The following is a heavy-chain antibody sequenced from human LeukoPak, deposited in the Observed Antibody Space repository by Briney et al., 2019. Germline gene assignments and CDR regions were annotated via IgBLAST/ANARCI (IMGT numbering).Heavy chain of an antibody. V-gene: IGHV3-30*02. CDR2: IRYDGSNK. Sequence: PGGALRNFCATSALNISSNDMHWFRHAPGKGLEWVAFIRYDGSNKYYADSVKGRFTISRDNSKNTLYLQMNSLRAEDTAVYYCAKTGYYYDSSGKFHFDYWGQGALVTVSS. CDR3: AKTGYYYDSSGKFHFDY. D-gene: IGHD3-22*01. J-gene: IGHJ4*02. CDR1: ALNISSND.